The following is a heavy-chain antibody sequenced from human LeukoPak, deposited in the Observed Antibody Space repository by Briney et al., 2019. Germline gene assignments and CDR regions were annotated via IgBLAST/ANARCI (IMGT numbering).Heavy chain of an antibody. J-gene: IGHJ5*02. CDR1: GYAFTGYY. CDR2: INPNSGGT. D-gene: IGHD5-12*01. V-gene: IGHV1-2*02. Sequence: ASVKVSCKASGYAFTGYYMHWVRQAPGQGLEWMGWINPNSGGTNYAQKFQDRVTMTRDTSISTAYMELSRLRSDDTAVYYCARDWSGYSGYERYNWFDPWGQGTLVTVSS. CDR3: ARDWSGYSGYERYNWFDP.